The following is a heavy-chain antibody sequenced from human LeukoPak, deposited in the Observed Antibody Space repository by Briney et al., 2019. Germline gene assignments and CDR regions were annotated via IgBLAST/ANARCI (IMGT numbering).Heavy chain of an antibody. D-gene: IGHD3-22*01. Sequence: PSETLSLTCAVYGGSFSGYYWSWIRQPPGKGLEWIGEINHSGSTNYNPSLKSRVTISVDTSKNQFSLKLSSVTAADTAVYYCAREYVGGYNGEKAFDIWGQGTMVTVSS. V-gene: IGHV4-34*01. CDR2: INHSGST. CDR3: AREYVGGYNGEKAFDI. CDR1: GGSFSGYY. J-gene: IGHJ3*02.